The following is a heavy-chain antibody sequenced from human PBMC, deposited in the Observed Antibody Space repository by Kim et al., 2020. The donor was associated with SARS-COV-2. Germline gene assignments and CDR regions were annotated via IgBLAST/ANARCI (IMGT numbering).Heavy chain of an antibody. CDR3: ARADNYYYGMDV. J-gene: IGHJ6*02. D-gene: IGHD3-22*01. V-gene: IGHV5-51*01. Sequence: RNRQFFQGQVTISTDKSISTAYLQWSSLKASDTAMYYCARADNYYYGMDVWGQGTTVTVSS.